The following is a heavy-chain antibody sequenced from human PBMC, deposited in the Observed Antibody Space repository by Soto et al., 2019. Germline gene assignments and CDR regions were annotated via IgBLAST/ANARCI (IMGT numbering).Heavy chain of an antibody. J-gene: IGHJ3*02. Sequence: EVQLVESGGGLVQPGESLRLSCAASGFTFSDYWMGWVRRTPGTGLECVGDIRRDGDKKQYADSVKGRFTISRDNAKISLSLQMNSLRAEDTGVYYCARDPANYGDYTRWGAFDIWGQGTVVTVSS. CDR2: IRRDGDKK. CDR1: GFTFSDYW. D-gene: IGHD4-17*01. V-gene: IGHV3-7*01. CDR3: ARDPANYGDYTRWGAFDI.